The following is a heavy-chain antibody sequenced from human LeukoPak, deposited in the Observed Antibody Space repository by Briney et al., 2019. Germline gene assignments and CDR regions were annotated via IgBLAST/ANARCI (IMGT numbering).Heavy chain of an antibody. CDR3: ARDRLTSGSYFFDY. D-gene: IGHD1-26*01. CDR2: ISGSGGST. V-gene: IGHV3-23*01. CDR1: GFTFSGYA. Sequence: GGSLRLSCAASGFTFSGYAMNWVRQAPGKGLEWVSGISGSGGSTFYADSVKGRFTISRDISKNTLYLQMNSLRAEDTAVYYCARDRLTSGSYFFDYWGQGTLVTVSS. J-gene: IGHJ4*02.